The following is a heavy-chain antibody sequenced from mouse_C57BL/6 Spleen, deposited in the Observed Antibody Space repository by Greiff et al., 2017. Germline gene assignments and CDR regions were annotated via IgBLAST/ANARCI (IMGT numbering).Heavy chain of an antibody. CDR3: ARDYGSIHWYFDV. D-gene: IGHD1-1*01. CDR2: IYPGDGDT. CDR1: GYAFSSYW. Sequence: QVQLQQSGAELVKPGASVKISCKASGYAFSSYWMNWVKQRPGKGLEWIGQIYPGDGDTNYNGKFKGKATLTADKSSSTAYMQLSSLTSEDSAVYFCARDYGSIHWYFDVWGTGTTVTVSS. V-gene: IGHV1-80*01. J-gene: IGHJ1*03.